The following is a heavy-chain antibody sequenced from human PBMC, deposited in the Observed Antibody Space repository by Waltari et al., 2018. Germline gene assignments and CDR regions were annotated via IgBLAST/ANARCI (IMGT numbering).Heavy chain of an antibody. J-gene: IGHJ4*02. V-gene: IGHV3-23*04. CDR2: FVGNVADT. Sequence: EVQLVASGGDFVQPGGCRRLSCVAAGCTFSSYAMTWVRQAPGKGLAVVLTFVGNVADTYYAVSGKGRFTISRDNSKRTLYLQLNILRAEDTAIYYCARKWGGYCSGGLCYRYYYWGQGTRVTVSS. D-gene: IGHD2-15*01. CDR3: ARKWGGYCSGGLCYRYYY. CDR1: GCTFSSYA.